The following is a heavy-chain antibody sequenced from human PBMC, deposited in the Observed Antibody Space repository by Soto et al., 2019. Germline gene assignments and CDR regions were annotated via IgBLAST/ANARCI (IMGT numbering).Heavy chain of an antibody. J-gene: IGHJ6*02. D-gene: IGHD5-12*01. CDR2: VYTPYYT. V-gene: IGHV4-4*08. CDR1: GASIRNYY. Sequence: PETLSLTCSVSGASIRNYYWHWVRQLPGQGLERIGYVYTPYYTRYNSSLKSRVTISVDTSKTQFSLTLNSVTAAYTAVYYCASSAVLPVDFFYYNGLDVWGQGTTVIVSS. CDR3: ASSAVLPVDFFYYNGLDV.